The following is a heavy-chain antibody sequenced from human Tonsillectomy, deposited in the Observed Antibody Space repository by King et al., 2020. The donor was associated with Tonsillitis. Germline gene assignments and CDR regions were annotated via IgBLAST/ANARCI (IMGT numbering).Heavy chain of an antibody. CDR2: IYYSGTT. J-gene: IGHJ4*02. V-gene: IGHV4-30-4*01. Sequence: VQLQESGPGLVKPSQTLSLTCTVSGGSISSGDYYWSWIRRPPGKGLEWIGSIYYSGTTYYNPPLKSRVTISVDTSNNQFSLKLSSGTAANTVVYYFARAGVGWFWELLYFGDYWGQGTLVTVSS. CDR1: GGSISSGDYY. D-gene: IGHD3-10*01. CDR3: ARAGVGWFWELLYFGDY.